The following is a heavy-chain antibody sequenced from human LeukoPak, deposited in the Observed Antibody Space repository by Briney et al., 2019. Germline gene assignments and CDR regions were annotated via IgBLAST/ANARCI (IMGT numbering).Heavy chain of an antibody. D-gene: IGHD5-18*01. J-gene: IGHJ4*02. Sequence: PGGSLRLSCAASGFTFSNYEMNWVRQPPGKGLEWVSYISSSGSTIYYADFVKRRFTISRDNAKNSLHLQMNILTSQHTAFYYFAKIYSYASSQFDYWGQGTLVTVSS. CDR1: GFTFSNYE. CDR2: ISSSGSTI. CDR3: AKIYSYASSQFDY. V-gene: IGHV3-48*03.